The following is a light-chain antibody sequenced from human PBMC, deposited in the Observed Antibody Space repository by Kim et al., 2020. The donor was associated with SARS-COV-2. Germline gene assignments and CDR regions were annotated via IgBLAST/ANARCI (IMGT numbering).Light chain of an antibody. CDR3: SSYTSSSTWV. J-gene: IGLJ3*02. CDR1: SSDVGGYNY. Sequence: GQSLTISCTVTSSDVGGYNYVSWYQQHPGKAPKLMIYDVSNRPSGVSNRFSGSKSGNTASLTISGLQAEDEADYYCSSYTSSSTWVFGGGTQLTVL. V-gene: IGLV2-14*03. CDR2: DVS.